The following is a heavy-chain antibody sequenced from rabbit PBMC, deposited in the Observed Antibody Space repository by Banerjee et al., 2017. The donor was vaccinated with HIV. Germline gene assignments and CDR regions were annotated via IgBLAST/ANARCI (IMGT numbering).Heavy chain of an antibody. CDR3: VRDTWHFKL. J-gene: IGHJ4*01. Sequence: QEQLVESGGGLVQPGGSLKLSCKASGFDFSSYGVSWVRQAPGKGLEWIGYIDPVFGITYYATWVNGRFTISSHNAQNTVDLQMNSLTAADTATYFCVRDTWHFKLWGPGTLVTVS. CDR2: IDPVFGIT. V-gene: IGHV1S47*01. D-gene: IGHD3-1*01. CDR1: GFDFSSYG.